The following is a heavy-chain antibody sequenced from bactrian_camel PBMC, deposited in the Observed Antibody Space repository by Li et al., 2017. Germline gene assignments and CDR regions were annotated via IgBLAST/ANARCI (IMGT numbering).Heavy chain of an antibody. J-gene: IGHJ6*01. V-gene: IGHV3S1*01. CDR2: IATGSGNT. Sequence: HVQLVESGGGSVQAGGSLRLSYAASGYTYNRNCMAWFRQAPGKEREGVARIATGSGNTYYADSVEGRFTISQDNAKNTVYLQMNSLKPEDTAMYYCAARGPYCYTKLSVRDFTYWGQGTQVTVS. CDR1: GYTYNRNC. D-gene: IGHD2*01. CDR3: AARGPYCYTKLSVRDFTY.